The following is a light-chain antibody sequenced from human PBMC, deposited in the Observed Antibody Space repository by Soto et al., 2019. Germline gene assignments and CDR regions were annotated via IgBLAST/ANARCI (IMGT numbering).Light chain of an antibody. J-gene: IGKJ2*01. V-gene: IGKV1-9*01. CDR2: AAS. Sequence: DIQLTQSPSFLSASVGDRVTITCRASQGISSYLAWYQQKPGKAPKLLIYAASTLQSGVPSRFSGSGSGTEFTLTISSLQPEDFATYYCQQLNSYPFGQGTKLDIK. CDR3: QQLNSYP. CDR1: QGISSY.